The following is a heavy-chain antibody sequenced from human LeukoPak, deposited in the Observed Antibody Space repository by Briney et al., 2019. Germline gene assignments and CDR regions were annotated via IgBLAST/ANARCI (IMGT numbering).Heavy chain of an antibody. CDR2: INPNRGDT. Sequence: ASVKVSCKASGYTFTNYYIHWVQQAPGHGLEWMGWINPNRGDTNYAQKFQGRVTMTRDTSISTAFMELTRLTSDDTAVYYCTRDLLGFATTPLSDWGQGTLVTVSS. D-gene: IGHD4-17*01. CDR1: GYTFTNYY. CDR3: TRDLLGFATTPLSD. J-gene: IGHJ4*02. V-gene: IGHV1-2*02.